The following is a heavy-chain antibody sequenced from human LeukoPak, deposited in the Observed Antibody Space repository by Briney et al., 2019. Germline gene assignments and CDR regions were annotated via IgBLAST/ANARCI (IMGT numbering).Heavy chain of an antibody. J-gene: IGHJ4*02. Sequence: SETLSLTCAVYGGSFSGYYWSWIRQPPGKGLEWIGEINHSESTNYNPSLKSRVTISVDTSKHQFSLKLSSVTAADTAVYYCARGPATAGFSSGWYFPFDYWGQGTLVTVSS. V-gene: IGHV4-34*01. D-gene: IGHD6-19*01. CDR1: GGSFSGYY. CDR2: INHSEST. CDR3: ARGPATAGFSSGWYFPFDY.